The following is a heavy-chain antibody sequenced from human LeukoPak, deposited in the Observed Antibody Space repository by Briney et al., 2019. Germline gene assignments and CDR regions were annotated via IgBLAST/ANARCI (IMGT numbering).Heavy chain of an antibody. V-gene: IGHV1-46*01. D-gene: IGHD3-16*02. Sequence: ASVKVSCKASGYTFSSHYMHWGRQAPGQGLEWMGVISPSGDATLYAQKFQGRVSMTTDTSTRTLYMDLSRLRSEDTAVYYRATDSPKGYLSVAYWGQGTLVTASS. CDR2: ISPSGDAT. CDR3: ATDSPKGYLSVAY. CDR1: GYTFSSHY. J-gene: IGHJ4*02.